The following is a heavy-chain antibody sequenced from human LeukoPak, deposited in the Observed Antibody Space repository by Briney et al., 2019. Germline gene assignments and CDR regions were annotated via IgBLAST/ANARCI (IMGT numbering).Heavy chain of an antibody. V-gene: IGHV5-51*01. CDR3: ARRQGCSSASCPPDY. D-gene: IGHD2-2*01. Sequence: GESLKISCRGSGYSFTTYWIGWVRQMPGKGLEWMGIIYPGDSDTRYTPSFRGQVTLSVDKSINTAYLQWSSLKASDTAMYYCARRQGCSSASCPPDYWGQGTLVTVSS. CDR2: IYPGDSDT. CDR1: GYSFTTYW. J-gene: IGHJ4*02.